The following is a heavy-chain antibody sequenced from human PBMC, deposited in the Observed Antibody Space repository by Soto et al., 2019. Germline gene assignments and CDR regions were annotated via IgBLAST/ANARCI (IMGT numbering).Heavy chain of an antibody. J-gene: IGHJ4*02. Sequence: GGSLRLSCAASGSTFSSYAMSWVRQAPGKGLEWVSAISGSGGSTYYADSVKGRFTIPRDNSKNTRYLQMNSLRAEDTAVYYCAKVRSSSWYGNFDYWGQGTLVTVSS. CDR3: AKVRSSSWYGNFDY. V-gene: IGHV3-23*01. CDR2: ISGSGGST. CDR1: GSTFSSYA. D-gene: IGHD6-13*01.